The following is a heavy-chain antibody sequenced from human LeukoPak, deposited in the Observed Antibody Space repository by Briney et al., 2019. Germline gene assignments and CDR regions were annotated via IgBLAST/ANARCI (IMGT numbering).Heavy chain of an antibody. CDR2: FDPEDGET. Sequence: ASVKVSCKVSEYTLTELSMHWVRQAPGKGLEWMGGFDPEDGETIYAQKFQGRVTMTEDTSTDTAYMELSSLRSEDTAVYYCATAPVYGYRIDPWGQGTLVTVSS. CDR1: EYTLTELS. J-gene: IGHJ5*02. CDR3: ATAPVYGYRIDP. D-gene: IGHD1-14*01. V-gene: IGHV1-24*01.